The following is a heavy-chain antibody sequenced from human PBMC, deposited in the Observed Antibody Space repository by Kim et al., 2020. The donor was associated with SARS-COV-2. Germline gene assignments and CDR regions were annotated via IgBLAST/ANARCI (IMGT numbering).Heavy chain of an antibody. V-gene: IGHV5-51*01. CDR2: IYPGDSDT. J-gene: IGHJ3*02. D-gene: IGHD3-9*01. Sequence: GESLKISCKGSGYSFTSYWIGWVRQMPGKGLEWMGIIYPGDSDTRYSPSFQGQVTISADKSISTAYLQWSSLKASDTAMYYCARKGLDYDILTGYYDLGAFEIWGQGTMGTVSS. CDR3: ARKGLDYDILTGYYDLGAFEI. CDR1: GYSFTSYW.